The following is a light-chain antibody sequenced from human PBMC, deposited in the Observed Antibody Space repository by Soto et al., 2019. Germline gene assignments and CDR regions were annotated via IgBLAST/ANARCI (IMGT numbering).Light chain of an antibody. CDR2: DAS. CDR3: QQYNSYLWT. J-gene: IGKJ1*01. V-gene: IGKV1-5*01. CDR1: QSIGTW. Sequence: DIQMTQSPSTLSASIGDRVTITCRASQSIGTWLAWYQQKPGRAPKLLIYDASTLESGVPARFSGSGSGTAFTLTVSSLQPGDFATYHCQQYNSYLWTFGQGTKVEIK.